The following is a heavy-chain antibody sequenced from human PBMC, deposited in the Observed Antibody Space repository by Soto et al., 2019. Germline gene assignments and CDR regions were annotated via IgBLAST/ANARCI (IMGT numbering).Heavy chain of an antibody. V-gene: IGHV1-18*04. Sequence: QVHLVQSGDEVQKPGASVKVSCKASGYTFTSYDVNWVRQAPGQGLEWMGWISPYNGNTNYAQKFQGRVTMTTDTSTTTYYMESRSLRSDYTAVFYCARGVDVVETGGILDYYGMDVWGQGTTVTVSS. J-gene: IGHJ6*02. CDR1: GYTFTSYD. D-gene: IGHD2-2*01. CDR2: ISPYNGNT. CDR3: ARGVDVVETGGILDYYGMDV.